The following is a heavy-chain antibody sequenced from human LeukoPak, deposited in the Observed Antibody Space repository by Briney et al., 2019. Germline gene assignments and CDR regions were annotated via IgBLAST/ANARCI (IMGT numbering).Heavy chain of an antibody. CDR3: ARQRDGHYGDDEIGWFDP. D-gene: IGHD4-17*01. V-gene: IGHV5-51*01. CDR1: GYTFNTYW. J-gene: IGHJ5*02. CDR2: IYPDDSDT. Sequence: GESLKISCKCSGYTFNTYWIAGVRQMHGKGLEWMGIIYPDDSDTRYSPPFEGQVTISADKSINTAYLQWSSLKASDTAMYYCARQRDGHYGDDEIGWFDPWGQGTLVTVSS.